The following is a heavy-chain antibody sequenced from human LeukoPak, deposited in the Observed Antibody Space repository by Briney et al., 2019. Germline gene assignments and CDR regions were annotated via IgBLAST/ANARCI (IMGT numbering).Heavy chain of an antibody. CDR1: GYTFTSYG. Sequence: ASVKVSCKASGYTFTSYGISWVRQAPGQGLEWMGWISAYNGNTNYAQKLQGRVTMTTDTSTSTAYMELRSLRSDDTAVYYCARAIYGSGYYSGPFGYWGQGALVTVSS. J-gene: IGHJ4*02. D-gene: IGHD3-22*01. CDR2: ISAYNGNT. V-gene: IGHV1-18*01. CDR3: ARAIYGSGYYSGPFGY.